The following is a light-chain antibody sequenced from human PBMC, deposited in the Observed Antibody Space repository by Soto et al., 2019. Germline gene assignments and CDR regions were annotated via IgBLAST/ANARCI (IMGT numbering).Light chain of an antibody. V-gene: IGLV2-8*01. CDR1: SSDVGGYNY. CDR3: SSYAASNNFYFV. J-gene: IGLJ3*02. CDR2: EVT. Sequence: QAVVTQPPSASGSPGQSVTISCTGTSSDVGGYNYVSWYQQNPGRAPKLMIYEVTKRPSGVPDRFSGSKSGNTASLTVSGLQAEDEADYYCSSYAASNNFYFVFGGGTK.